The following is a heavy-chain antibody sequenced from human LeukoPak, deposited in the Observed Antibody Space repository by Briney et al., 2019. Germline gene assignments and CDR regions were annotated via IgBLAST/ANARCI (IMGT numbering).Heavy chain of an antibody. CDR2: ISGSGGST. V-gene: IGHV3-23*01. D-gene: IGHD3-9*01. CDR3: AKGPPRRHVVRYFASLPPDY. CDR1: GFTFSSYA. J-gene: IGHJ4*02. Sequence: GGSLRLSCAASGFTFSSYAMSWVRQAPGKGLEWVSAISGSGGSTYYADSVKGRFTISRDNSKNTLYLQMNSLRADDTAVYYCAKGPPRRHVVRYFASLPPDYWGQGTLVTVSS.